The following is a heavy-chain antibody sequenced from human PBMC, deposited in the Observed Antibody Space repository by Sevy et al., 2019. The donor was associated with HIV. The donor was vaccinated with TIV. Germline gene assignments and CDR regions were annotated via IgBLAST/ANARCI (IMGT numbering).Heavy chain of an antibody. D-gene: IGHD2-8*02. CDR2: ISISGADK. V-gene: IGHV3-23*01. CDR1: GFTLSSYA. Sequence: GGSLRLSCAASGFTLSSYAMSWVRQAPGKGLEWVSSISISGADKYYADSVKGRFTISRDNSQNRLNLQMNSRRAEDTALYYCAKALVETEDKNEFDPWGQGTLVTVSS. J-gene: IGHJ5*02. CDR3: AKALVETEDKNEFDP.